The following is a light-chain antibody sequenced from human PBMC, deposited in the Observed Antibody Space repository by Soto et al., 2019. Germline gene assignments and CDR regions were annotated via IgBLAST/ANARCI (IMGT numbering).Light chain of an antibody. CDR1: SSDVGGYNY. J-gene: IGLJ1*01. CDR3: CSYEGSYTWV. Sequence: QSALTQPRSVSGSPGQSVTISCTGTSSDVGGYNYVSWYEQHPVKAPKLMIYDVTKRPSGVPDRFSGSKSGNTASLTISGFQAEDEVDYYCCSYEGSYTWVFGPGPSSPS. CDR2: DVT. V-gene: IGLV2-11*01.